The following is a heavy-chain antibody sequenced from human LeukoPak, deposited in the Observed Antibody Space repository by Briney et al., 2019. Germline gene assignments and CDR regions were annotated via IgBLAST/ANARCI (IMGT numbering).Heavy chain of an antibody. V-gene: IGHV3-30*02. CDR2: IQYDGSNK. D-gene: IGHD6-13*01. Sequence: GGSLRLSCAPSGFTFSSYGMHWVRQAPGKGLEWVAFIQYDGSNKYYADSVKGRFTISRDNAKNSLYLQLNSLRTEDTAVYYCARGRGSWYGVYFDYWGQGTLVTVSS. CDR3: ARGRGSWYGVYFDY. J-gene: IGHJ4*02. CDR1: GFTFSSYG.